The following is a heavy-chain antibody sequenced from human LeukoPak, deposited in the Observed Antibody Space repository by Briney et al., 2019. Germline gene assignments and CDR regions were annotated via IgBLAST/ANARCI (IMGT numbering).Heavy chain of an antibody. CDR1: GCTFSIHG. CDR2: IINSGGTV. V-gene: IGHV3-48*02. J-gene: IGHJ6*02. CDR3: ARVGRGVYGMDV. Sequence: PAGSLRLSCAASGCTFSIHGMNWVRQAPGKGLEWVSYIINSGGTVYYTDSVQGRFTISRDNARNSLFLQMNSLRDEDTAVYYCARVGRGVYGMDVWGQGTTVTVSS. D-gene: IGHD3-10*01.